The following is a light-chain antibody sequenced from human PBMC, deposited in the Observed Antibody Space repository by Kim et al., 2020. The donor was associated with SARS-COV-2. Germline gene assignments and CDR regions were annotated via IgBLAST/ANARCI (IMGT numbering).Light chain of an antibody. J-gene: IGLJ3*02. CDR2: DDS. CDR1: NIGTKS. CDR3: QVWETASDPL. Sequence: SYELTQPPSVSVAPGETARITCEGDNIGTKSVHWYQQKAGQAPVLIMSDDSDRPSGIPERFSGSNSGHKATLTITRVEAGDEAAYHCQVWETASDPLFGG. V-gene: IGLV3-21*01.